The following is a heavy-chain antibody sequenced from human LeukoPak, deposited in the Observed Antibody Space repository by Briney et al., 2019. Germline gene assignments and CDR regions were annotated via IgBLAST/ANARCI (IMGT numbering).Heavy chain of an antibody. Sequence: PGGSLRLSCAASGFTFSNAWMHWVRQAPGKGLEWVGRIKSKAHGGTTDYAAPVKGRFTTSRDDSKNTLYLQMNSLKTEDTAVYYCWDTNWNGDWDYWGQGTLVTVSS. CDR1: GFTFSNAW. J-gene: IGHJ4*02. CDR2: IKSKAHGGTT. D-gene: IGHD1-1*01. CDR3: WDTNWNGDWDY. V-gene: IGHV3-15*01.